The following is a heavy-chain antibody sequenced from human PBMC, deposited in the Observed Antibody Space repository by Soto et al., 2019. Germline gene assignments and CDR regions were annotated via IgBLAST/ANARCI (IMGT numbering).Heavy chain of an antibody. Sequence: QITLKESGPTLVKPTQTLTLTCTFSGFSLSTSGVGVGWIRQPPGKALEWLALIYWDDDKRYSPSLKSRLTITKDTSKNQVVLTMTNMDPVDTATYYCAHKGYYGSGIYFYYYYGMDVWGQGTTVTVSS. CDR2: IYWDDDK. CDR1: GFSLSTSGVG. D-gene: IGHD3-10*01. CDR3: AHKGYYGSGIYFYYYYGMDV. J-gene: IGHJ6*02. V-gene: IGHV2-5*02.